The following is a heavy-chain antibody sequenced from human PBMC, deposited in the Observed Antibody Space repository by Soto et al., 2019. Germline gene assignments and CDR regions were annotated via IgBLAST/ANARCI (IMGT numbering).Heavy chain of an antibody. J-gene: IGHJ6*02. CDR3: TTPLVLFGYGMDV. V-gene: IGHV3-15*07. CDR2: IKSKTDGGTT. CDR1: GFTFSNAW. Sequence: GGSLRLSCAASGFTFSNAWMNWVRQAPGKGLEWVGRIKSKTDGGTTDYAAPVKGRFTISRDDSKNTLYLQMNSLKTEVTAVYYCTTPLVLFGYGMDVWGQGTTVTVSS. D-gene: IGHD3-16*01.